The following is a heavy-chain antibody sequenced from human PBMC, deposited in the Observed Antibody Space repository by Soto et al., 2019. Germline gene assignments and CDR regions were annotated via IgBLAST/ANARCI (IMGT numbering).Heavy chain of an antibody. D-gene: IGHD3-10*01. J-gene: IGHJ4*02. CDR1: GFTFSSYS. Sequence: GGSLRLSCAASGFTFSSYSMNWVRQAPGKGLEWVSYISSSSSTIYYADSVKGRFTISRDNAKNSLYLQMNSLRAEDTAVYYCARDPGVHYGSGSYYYHPGFDYWGQGTLVTVSS. CDR2: ISSSSSTI. CDR3: ARDPGVHYGSGSYYYHPGFDY. V-gene: IGHV3-48*01.